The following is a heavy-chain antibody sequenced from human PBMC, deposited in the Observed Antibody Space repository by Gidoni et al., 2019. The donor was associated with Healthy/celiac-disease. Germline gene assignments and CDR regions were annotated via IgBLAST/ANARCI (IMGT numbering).Heavy chain of an antibody. J-gene: IGHJ6*02. CDR1: GFTFSSYW. D-gene: IGHD2-2*01. Sequence: EVQLVESGGGLVQPGGSLRLSCAASGFTFSSYWMHWVREAPGKGLVWVSRINSDGSSTSYADSVKGRFTISRDNAKNTLYLQMNSLRAEDTAVYYCARDGIRPAAIMDVWGQGTTVTVSS. CDR2: INSDGSST. V-gene: IGHV3-74*01. CDR3: ARDGIRPAAIMDV.